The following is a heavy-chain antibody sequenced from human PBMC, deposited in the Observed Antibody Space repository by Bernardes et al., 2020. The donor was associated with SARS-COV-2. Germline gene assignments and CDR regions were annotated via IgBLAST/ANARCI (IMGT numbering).Heavy chain of an antibody. V-gene: IGHV3-48*02. CDR2: ISSSSSTI. J-gene: IGHJ6*02. D-gene: IGHD3-3*01. CDR3: ARDERSVTIFGVVLKGMDV. Sequence: GALRLSCAASGFTFSSYSMNWVRQAPGKGLEWVSYISSSSSTIYYADSVKGRFTISRDNAKNSLYLQMNSLRDEDTAVYYCARDERSVTIFGVVLKGMDVWGQGTTVTVSS. CDR1: GFTFSSYS.